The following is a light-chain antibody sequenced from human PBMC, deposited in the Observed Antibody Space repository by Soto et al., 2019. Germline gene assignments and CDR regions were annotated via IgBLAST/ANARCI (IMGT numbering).Light chain of an antibody. V-gene: IGKV1-39*01. CDR1: ANIRSS. J-gene: IGKJ1*01. CDR2: AAS. Sequence: DIQMTQSPSSLSASVGDTITITCRASANIRSSLSWYVHKPGKCPKLLIYAASTLHSGVPSRFSGSGSGTHFTLSISNLQPEDCATSFCQQSYNSPPTFGRRTRVDI. CDR3: QQSYNSPPT.